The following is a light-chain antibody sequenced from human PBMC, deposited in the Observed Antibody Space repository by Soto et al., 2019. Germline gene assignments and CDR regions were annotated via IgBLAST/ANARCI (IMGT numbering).Light chain of an antibody. CDR1: QGISSA. Sequence: AIQLTQSPSSLSASVGDRVTITCRASQGISSALAWYQQKPGKAPKLPIYDASSLESGVPSRFSGSGSGTDFTLTISSLQPEDFATYYCQQFNSYPRFGGGTKVEIK. CDR2: DAS. V-gene: IGKV1-13*02. CDR3: QQFNSYPR. J-gene: IGKJ4*01.